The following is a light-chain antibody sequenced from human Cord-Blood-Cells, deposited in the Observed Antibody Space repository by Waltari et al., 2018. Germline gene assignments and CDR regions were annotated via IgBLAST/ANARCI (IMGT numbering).Light chain of an antibody. CDR2: GAS. J-gene: IGKJ4*01. V-gene: IGKV3-15*01. Sequence: EIVMTQSPATLSVSPGERATLSCRASQCVSSNLAWYQQKPGQAHRRLIYGASTRATGIPARFSGSGSWTEFTLTISSLQSEDYAVYYCQQYNNWPPLTFGGGTKVEIK. CDR1: QCVSSN. CDR3: QQYNNWPPLT.